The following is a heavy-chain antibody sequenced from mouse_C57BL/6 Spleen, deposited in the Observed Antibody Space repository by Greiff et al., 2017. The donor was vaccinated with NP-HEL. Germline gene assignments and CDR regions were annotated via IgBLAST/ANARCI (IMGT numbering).Heavy chain of an antibody. V-gene: IGHV1-18*01. CDR3: ARRGDCYYLAWFAY. Sequence: VQLQQSGPELVKPGASVKIPCKASGYTFTDYNMDWVKQSHGKSLEWIGDINPNNGGTIYNQKFKGKATLTVDKSSSTAYMELRSLTSEDTAVYYCARRGDCYYLAWFAYWGQGTLVTVSA. CDR1: GYTFTDYN. D-gene: IGHD2-3*01. CDR2: INPNNGGT. J-gene: IGHJ3*01.